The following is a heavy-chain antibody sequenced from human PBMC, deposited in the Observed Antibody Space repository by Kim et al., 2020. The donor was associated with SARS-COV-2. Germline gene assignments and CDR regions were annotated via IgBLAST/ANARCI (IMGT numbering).Heavy chain of an antibody. CDR2: IYHSGST. D-gene: IGHD3-16*02. V-gene: IGHV4-38-2*02. CDR1: GYSISSGYY. CDR3: AREYYDYVWGSYRPWYYYGMDV. Sequence: SETLSLTCTVSGYSISSGYYWGWIRQPPGKGLEWIGSIYHSGSTYYNPSLKSRVTISVDTSKNQFSLKLSSVTAADTAVYYCAREYYDYVWGSYRPWYYYGMDVWGQGTTVTVSS. J-gene: IGHJ6*02.